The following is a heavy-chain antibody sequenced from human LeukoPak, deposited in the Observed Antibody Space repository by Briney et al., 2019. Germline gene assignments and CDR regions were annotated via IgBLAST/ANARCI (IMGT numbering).Heavy chain of an antibody. V-gene: IGHV4-39*01. Sequence: SETLSLTCTVSGSSISSSSYYWGWIRQPPGKGLEWIGSIYYSGSTYYNPSLKSRVTISLDTSKKQFSLQLHSVTAADTALYFCARFNLFPYYSFDTWGQGTMVTVSS. CDR1: GSSISSSSYY. J-gene: IGHJ3*02. CDR2: IYYSGST. D-gene: IGHD3-10*01. CDR3: ARFNLFPYYSFDT.